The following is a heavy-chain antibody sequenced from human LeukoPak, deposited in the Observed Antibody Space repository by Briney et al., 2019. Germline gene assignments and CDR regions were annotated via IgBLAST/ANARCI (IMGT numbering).Heavy chain of an antibody. CDR1: GFTFDDYA. V-gene: IGHV3-9*01. J-gene: IGHJ4*02. D-gene: IGHD3-9*01. CDR2: ISWNSGSI. Sequence: PGGSLRLSCAASGFTFDDYAMHWVRQAPGKGLEWVSGISWNSGSIGYADSVKGRFTISRDNAKNSLYLQMNSLRTEDTALYYCAKGNYDILTGYRSAHYYFDYWGQGTLVTVSS. CDR3: AKGNYDILTGYRSAHYYFDY.